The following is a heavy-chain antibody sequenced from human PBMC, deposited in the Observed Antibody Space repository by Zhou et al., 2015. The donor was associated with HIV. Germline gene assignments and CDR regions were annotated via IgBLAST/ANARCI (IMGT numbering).Heavy chain of an antibody. CDR3: ARDPPTVTTPDWFDP. CDR1: GGTFSSYT. Sequence: QVQLVQSGAEVKKPGSSVKVSCKASGGTFSSYTISWVRQAPGQGLEWMGRIIPILGIANYAQKFQGRVTITADKSTSTAYMELSSLRSEDTAVYYCARDPPTVTTPDWFDPWGRGNPSVTVSS. D-gene: IGHD4-17*01. CDR2: IIPILGIA. J-gene: IGHJ5*02. V-gene: IGHV1-69*08.